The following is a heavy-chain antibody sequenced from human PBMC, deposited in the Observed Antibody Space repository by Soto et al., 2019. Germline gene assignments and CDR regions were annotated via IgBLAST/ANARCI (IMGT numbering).Heavy chain of an antibody. CDR1: GFTFSSYG. Sequence: EVQLVESGGGLVQPGGSLRLSCAASGFTFSSYGMDWVRQAPGKGLEWGSYISSSSSSVSYADSVKGRFSISRDNAKNSVYLQMNSLRGEDTAVYYCARGGSARPDYWGQGTLLTVSS. V-gene: IGHV3-48*01. CDR3: ARGGSARPDY. CDR2: ISSSSSSV. J-gene: IGHJ4*02. D-gene: IGHD6-6*01.